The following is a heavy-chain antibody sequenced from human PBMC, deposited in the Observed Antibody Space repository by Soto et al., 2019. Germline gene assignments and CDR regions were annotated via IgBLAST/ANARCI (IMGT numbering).Heavy chain of an antibody. Sequence: SETLSLTCAVYGGSFSGYYWSGIRQPPGQGLEWIGEINHSGSTNYNPALKSRVTISVDTSKNQFSLQLRSVTAADTAVYYCASLTYDFWSGYLNYYFDYWGQGTLVTVSS. CDR3: ASLTYDFWSGYLNYYFDY. CDR1: GGSFSGYY. J-gene: IGHJ4*02. D-gene: IGHD3-3*01. CDR2: INHSGST. V-gene: IGHV4-34*01.